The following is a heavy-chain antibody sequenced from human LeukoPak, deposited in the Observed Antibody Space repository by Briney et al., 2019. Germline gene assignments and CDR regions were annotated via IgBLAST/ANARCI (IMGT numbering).Heavy chain of an antibody. D-gene: IGHD6-13*01. J-gene: IGHJ3*02. CDR3: ARGHSFSSSWSRSALAI. Sequence: SSETLSLTCTVSGGSINSGTYYWNWIRQPAGKGLEWLGRIDTSGSTHYNPSLTSRVTISLDTTNNQFSLNLISVTAADTAVYYCARGHSFSSSWSRSALAIWGQGTMVTVSS. V-gene: IGHV4-61*02. CDR1: GGSINSGTYY. CDR2: IDTSGST.